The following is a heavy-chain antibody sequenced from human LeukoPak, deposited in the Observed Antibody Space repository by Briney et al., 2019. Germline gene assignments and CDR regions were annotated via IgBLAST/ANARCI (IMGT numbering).Heavy chain of an antibody. Sequence: GGSLRLSCAASGFTFSDYYMSWIRQAPGKGLEWVSYISSSGSTIYYADSVKGRFTISRDNAKNSLYLQMNSLRAEDTAVYYCARDRTLARPDYFDYWGQGTLVTVSS. V-gene: IGHV3-11*01. CDR1: GFTFSDYY. CDR2: ISSSGSTI. D-gene: IGHD6-6*01. CDR3: ARDRTLARPDYFDY. J-gene: IGHJ4*02.